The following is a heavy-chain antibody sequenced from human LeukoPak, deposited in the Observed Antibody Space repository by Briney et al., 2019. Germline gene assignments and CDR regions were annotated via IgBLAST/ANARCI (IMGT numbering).Heavy chain of an antibody. CDR1: GFTATTNY. CDR3: TTDLGTYYHGSQRLIPIDY. J-gene: IGHJ4*02. Sequence: GGSLRLSCAGSGFTATTNYMSWVRQAPGKGLEWIGRIKSKTDGETTNYAEPVRGRFTISRDDSKSAVYLQMNSLKIEDTAVYYCTTDLGTYYHGSQRLIPIDYWGQGTLVTVSS. D-gene: IGHD3-10*01. V-gene: IGHV3-15*01. CDR2: IKSKTDGETT.